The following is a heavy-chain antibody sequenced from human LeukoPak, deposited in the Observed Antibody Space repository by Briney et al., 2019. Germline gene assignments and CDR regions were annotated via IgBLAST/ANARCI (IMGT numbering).Heavy chain of an antibody. D-gene: IGHD7-27*01. CDR2: IYSGGST. CDR1: GFTVSSNY. CDR3: ARAVLTEDAFDI. Sequence: GGSLRLSCAASGFTVSSNYMSWVRQAPGKGLEWVSVIYSGGSTYYADPVKGRFTISRDNSKNTLYLQMNSLRAEDTAVYYCARAVLTEDAFDIWGQGTMVTVSS. V-gene: IGHV3-66*01. J-gene: IGHJ3*02.